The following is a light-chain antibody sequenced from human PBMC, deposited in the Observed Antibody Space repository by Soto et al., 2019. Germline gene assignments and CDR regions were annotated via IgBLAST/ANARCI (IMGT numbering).Light chain of an antibody. Sequence: DVQMTQSPSSLSTSVGDRVTITCRASQSIITYLSWYQLRPGKAPKLLVYDASKLESGVPSRFSGSGSGTDFTLTISSLQPEDFATYSCQQNYRVPPTFGQGTKVEIK. V-gene: IGKV1-39*01. J-gene: IGKJ1*01. CDR3: QQNYRVPPT. CDR1: QSIITY. CDR2: DAS.